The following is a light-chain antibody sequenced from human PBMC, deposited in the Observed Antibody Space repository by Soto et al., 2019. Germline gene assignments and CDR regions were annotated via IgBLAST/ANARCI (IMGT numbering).Light chain of an antibody. Sequence: QLTQSPSSLSASVGDRVTFTCRASQDISRYLAWYQQKAGKAPKLLIYGTSTLQSGVPSRFSAFGSGTEFTLTISSLQPEDFATYHCQQLQRTPFTFGPGTTVDV. V-gene: IGKV1-9*01. CDR1: QDISRY. CDR3: QQLQRTPFT. J-gene: IGKJ3*01. CDR2: GTS.